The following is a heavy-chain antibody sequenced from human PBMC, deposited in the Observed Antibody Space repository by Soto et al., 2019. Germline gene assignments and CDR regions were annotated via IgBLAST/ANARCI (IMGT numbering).Heavy chain of an antibody. V-gene: IGHV1-69*01. CDR3: AGDLREAGRPGMDV. J-gene: IGHJ6*02. Sequence: QVQLVQSGAEVKKPGSSVKVSCKASGGSFSSYAISWVRQAPGQGLEWMGGIIPIVGTGNYAQNFQGRVTITADEATSTAYMELSSLRSEDTAMYACAGDLREAGRPGMDVGGQGTTVIVSS. CDR2: IIPIVGTG. CDR1: GGSFSSYA. D-gene: IGHD6-13*01.